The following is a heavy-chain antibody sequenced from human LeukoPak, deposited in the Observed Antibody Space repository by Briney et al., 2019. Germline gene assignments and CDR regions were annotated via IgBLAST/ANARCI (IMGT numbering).Heavy chain of an antibody. CDR2: INHSGST. D-gene: IGHD6-13*01. V-gene: IGHV4-34*01. J-gene: IGHJ1*01. CDR1: GGSFSGYY. Sequence: SETLSLTCAVYGGSFSGYYWSWIRQPPGKGLEWIGAINHSGSTNYNPSLKSRVTISVDTSKNQFSLKLSSVTAADTAVYYCANFWSCIAAAGLPWIGYFQHWGQGTLVTVSS. CDR3: ANFWSCIAAAGLPWIGYFQH.